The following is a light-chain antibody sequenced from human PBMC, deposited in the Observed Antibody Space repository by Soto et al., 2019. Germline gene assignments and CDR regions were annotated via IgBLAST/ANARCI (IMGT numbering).Light chain of an antibody. CDR3: AAWDDSLSGHVV. V-gene: IGLV1-47*01. CDR1: SSNIGSNY. Sequence: QSAMTQPPSASGTPGQTVTISCSGSSSNIGSNYVYWYQQLPGTAPKVLIYRNDQRPSGVPDRFSGSKSGTSASLAISGLRSEDEADYYCAAWDDSLSGHVVFGGGTKVTVL. J-gene: IGLJ2*01. CDR2: RND.